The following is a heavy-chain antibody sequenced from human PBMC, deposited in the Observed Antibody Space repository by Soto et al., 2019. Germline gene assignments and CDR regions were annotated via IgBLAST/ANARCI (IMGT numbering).Heavy chain of an antibody. D-gene: IGHD4-17*01. CDR1: GYTFTSYG. CDR3: AREEFGTTAQKLVYYYYGMDV. Sequence: ASVKVSCKASGYTFTSYGISWVRQAPGQGLEWMGWISAYNGNTNYAQKLQGRVTMTTDTSTSTAYMELRSLRSDDTAVYYCAREEFGTTAQKLVYYYYGMDVWGQGTTVTVSS. CDR2: ISAYNGNT. V-gene: IGHV1-18*01. J-gene: IGHJ6*02.